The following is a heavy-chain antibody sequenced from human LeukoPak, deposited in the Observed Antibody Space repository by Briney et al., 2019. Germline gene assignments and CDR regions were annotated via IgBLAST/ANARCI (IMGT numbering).Heavy chain of an antibody. Sequence: ASVKVSCKASGYTFTGYYMHWVRQAPGQGLEWMGWINPNSGGTNYTQKFQGRVTMTRDTSISTAYMELSRLRSDDTAVYYCATARYYYDSSGYYSHYFDYWGQGTLVTVSS. CDR2: INPNSGGT. CDR1: GYTFTGYY. J-gene: IGHJ4*02. V-gene: IGHV1-2*02. CDR3: ATARYYYDSSGYYSHYFDY. D-gene: IGHD3-22*01.